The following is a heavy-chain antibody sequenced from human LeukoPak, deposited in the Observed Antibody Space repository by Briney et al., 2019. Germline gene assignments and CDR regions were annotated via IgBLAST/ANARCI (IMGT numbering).Heavy chain of an antibody. D-gene: IGHD1-26*01. V-gene: IGHV3-53*01. Sequence: GGSLRLSCAASGSTVSSNYMSWVRQAPGKGLEWVSVIYSGGSTYYADSVKGRFTISRDNSKNTLYLQMNSLRAEDTAVYYCARAGGSGSYYFDYWGQGTLVTVSS. J-gene: IGHJ4*02. CDR2: IYSGGST. CDR3: ARAGGSGSYYFDY. CDR1: GSTVSSNY.